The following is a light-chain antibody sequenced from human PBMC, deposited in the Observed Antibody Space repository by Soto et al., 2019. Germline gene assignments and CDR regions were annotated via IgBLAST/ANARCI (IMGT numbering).Light chain of an antibody. CDR2: KAS. CDR3: LQWQTTT. Sequence: DIQMTQSPSTLSASVGDRVTITCRASQSISSWLAWYQQKPGKAPKLLIYKASSLESGVPSRFSGSGSGTEFTLTSRLLQRDDFATYLRLQWQTTTFGQGTKVEIK. J-gene: IGKJ1*01. V-gene: IGKV1-5*03. CDR1: QSISSW.